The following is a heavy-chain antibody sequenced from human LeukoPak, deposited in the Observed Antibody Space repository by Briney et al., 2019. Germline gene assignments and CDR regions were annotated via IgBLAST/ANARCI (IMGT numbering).Heavy chain of an antibody. CDR1: GGTFSSYW. V-gene: IGHV3-7*01. D-gene: IGHD5/OR15-5a*01. CDR3: GRESSSSTFDY. CDR2: IHQDGSEK. Sequence: ASVKVSCKASGGTFSSYWMSWVRQAPGTGLEWVANIHQDGSEKYYVDSVKGRFTISRDNAKNSLYLQMNSLRAEDTAIYYCGRESSSSTFDYWGQGTLVTVSS. J-gene: IGHJ4*02.